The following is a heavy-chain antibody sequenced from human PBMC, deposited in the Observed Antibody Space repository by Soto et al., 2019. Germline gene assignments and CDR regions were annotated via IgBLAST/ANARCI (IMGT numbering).Heavy chain of an antibody. V-gene: IGHV4-59*05. D-gene: IGHD2-15*01. CDR1: GTSVSNYY. CDR2: IYYSGST. CDR3: ALGYCSGGSCWDFDY. Sequence: PSETLSLTCSVSGTSVSNYYWSWIRQPAGKGLEHIGRIYYSGSTYYNPSLASRVTISVDTSKNQFSLKLSSVTAADTAVYYCALGYCSGGSCWDFDYWGQGSLVTVSS. J-gene: IGHJ4*02.